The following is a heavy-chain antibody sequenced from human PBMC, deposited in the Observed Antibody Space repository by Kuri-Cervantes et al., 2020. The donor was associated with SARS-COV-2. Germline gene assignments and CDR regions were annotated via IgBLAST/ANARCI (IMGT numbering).Heavy chain of an antibody. CDR2: IYTGDSDT. J-gene: IGHJ6*03. CDR3: ARRAYGEQVDYYYMDV. Sequence: KVSCKGSGYSFTNYWIAWVRQMPGKGLEWMGIIYTGDSDTKYSPSFQGQVTISADKSISTAFLQWSSLRASDTAMYYCARRAYGEQVDYYYMDVWGKGTTVTVSS. CDR1: GYSFTNYW. V-gene: IGHV5-51*01. D-gene: IGHD4-17*01.